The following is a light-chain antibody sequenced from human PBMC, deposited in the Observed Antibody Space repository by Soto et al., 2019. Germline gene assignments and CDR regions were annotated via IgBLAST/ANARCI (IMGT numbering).Light chain of an antibody. J-gene: IGKJ1*01. CDR3: QQYNSYWT. CDR1: QGISSH. Sequence: DIQMTQSPSSLSSSVGDRVTITCRASQGISSHLAWYQQKPGKAPKLLIYDASTLQSEAPSRFSGSGSGTEFTLTISSLQPDDFATYYCQQYNSYWTFGQGTKVDIK. CDR2: DAS. V-gene: IGKV1-9*01.